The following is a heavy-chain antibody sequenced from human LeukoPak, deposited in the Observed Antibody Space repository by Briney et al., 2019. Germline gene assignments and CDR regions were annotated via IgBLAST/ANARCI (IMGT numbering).Heavy chain of an antibody. CDR3: ARVGNYYNSMGYLDN. J-gene: IGHJ4*02. V-gene: IGHV4-59*12. CDR1: GGSISNNY. Sequence: SETLSLTCTVSGGSISNNYWSWFRQPPGKGLEWIGYIYYSGSTNYNPSLKSRVTISVDTSKSQFSLKLSSVTAADTAVYYCARVGNYYNSMGYLDNWGQGTLVTVSS. CDR2: IYYSGST. D-gene: IGHD3-22*01.